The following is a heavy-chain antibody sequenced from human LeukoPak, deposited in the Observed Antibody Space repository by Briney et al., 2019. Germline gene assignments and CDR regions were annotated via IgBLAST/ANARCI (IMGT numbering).Heavy chain of an antibody. Sequence: ASVKVSCKASGYTFTSYGISWVRQAPGQGLEWMGWISAYNGNTNNAQKLQGRVTMTTDTSTSTAYMELRSLRSDDTAVYYCASGPFGESPLGYWGQGTLVTVSS. CDR2: ISAYNGNT. V-gene: IGHV1-18*01. J-gene: IGHJ4*02. CDR1: GYTFTSYG. D-gene: IGHD3-10*01. CDR3: ASGPFGESPLGY.